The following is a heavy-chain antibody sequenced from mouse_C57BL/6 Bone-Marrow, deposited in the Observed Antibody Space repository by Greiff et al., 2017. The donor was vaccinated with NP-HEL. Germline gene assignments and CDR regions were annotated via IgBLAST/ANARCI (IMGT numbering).Heavy chain of an antibody. V-gene: IGHV1-80*01. D-gene: IGHD1-1*01. Sequence: VQLQQSGAELVKPGASVKISCKASGYAFSSYWMNWVKQRPGKGLEWIGQIYPGDGDTNYNGKFKGKATLTADKSSSTAYMQLSSLTSEDSAVYFCARIYYYGSSYVWYFDYWGQGTTLTVSS. CDR1: GYAFSSYW. CDR2: IYPGDGDT. CDR3: ARIYYYGSSYVWYFDY. J-gene: IGHJ2*01.